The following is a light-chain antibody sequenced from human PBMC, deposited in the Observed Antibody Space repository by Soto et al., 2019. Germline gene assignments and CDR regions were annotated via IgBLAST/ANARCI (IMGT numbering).Light chain of an antibody. CDR3: SPFTSSSTRV. CDR1: SSDVGAYNY. V-gene: IGLV2-14*01. J-gene: IGLJ1*01. Sequence: QSVLTQSASVSGSPGQSITISCTGTSSDVGAYNYVSWYQQHPGKAPKLIIYDVSNRPSGVFNRFSGSKSGNTASLTISALQAEDEADYYCSPFTSSSTRVFGTGTKVTVL. CDR2: DVS.